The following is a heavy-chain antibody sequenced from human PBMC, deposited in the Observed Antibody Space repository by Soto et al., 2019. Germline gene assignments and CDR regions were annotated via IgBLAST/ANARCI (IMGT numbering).Heavy chain of an antibody. D-gene: IGHD2-15*01. CDR3: ASVCSGGSCYGWFWFDP. CDR1: GGTFSSYA. CDR2: IIPIFGTA. V-gene: IGHV1-69*01. Sequence: QVQLVQSGAEVKKPGSSVKVSCKASGGTFSSYAISWERQAPGQGLEWMGGIIPIFGTANYAQKFQGRVTITADESTSTAYMELSSLRSEDTAVYYCASVCSGGSCYGWFWFDPWGQGTLVTVSS. J-gene: IGHJ5*02.